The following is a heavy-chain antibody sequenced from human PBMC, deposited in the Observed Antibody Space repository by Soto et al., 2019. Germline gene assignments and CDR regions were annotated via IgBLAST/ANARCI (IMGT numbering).Heavy chain of an antibody. CDR2: IYYSGST. D-gene: IGHD6-19*01. CDR3: ARGIAVAGTVFDY. Sequence: PSETLSLTCTVSGGSLSSYYWSWIRQPPGKGLEWIGYIYYSGSTNYNPSLKSRVTISVDTSKNQFSLKLSSVTAADTAVYYCARGIAVAGTVFDYWGQGTLVTVSS. CDR1: GGSLSSYY. V-gene: IGHV4-59*01. J-gene: IGHJ4*02.